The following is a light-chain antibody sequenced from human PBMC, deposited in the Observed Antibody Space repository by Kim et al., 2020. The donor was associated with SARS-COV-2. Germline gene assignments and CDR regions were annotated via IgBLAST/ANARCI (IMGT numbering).Light chain of an antibody. CDR3: QKCDSAPWT. CDR2: AAS. V-gene: IGKV1-27*01. Sequence: ASVGEIVTIRCRASQEISNYLAWFQLKPGKAPKLLIYAASALQPGVPTRFSGSGSGTDFTLTVTSLQPEDVATYYCQKCDSAPWTFGQGTKVDIK. CDR1: QEISNY. J-gene: IGKJ1*01.